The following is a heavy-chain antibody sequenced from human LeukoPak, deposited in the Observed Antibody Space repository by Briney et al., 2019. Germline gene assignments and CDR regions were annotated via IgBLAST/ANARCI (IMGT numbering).Heavy chain of an antibody. Sequence: GGSPRLSCAASGFTFSSYWMSWVRQAPGKGLEWVANIKQDGSEKYYVDSVKGRFTISGDNAKNSLYLQMNSLRAEDTAVYYCARDYSNSWSRGGYYYYMDVWGKGTTVTVS. CDR3: ARDYSNSWSRGGYYYYMDV. CDR2: IKQDGSEK. V-gene: IGHV3-7*01. D-gene: IGHD6-13*01. J-gene: IGHJ6*03. CDR1: GFTFSSYW.